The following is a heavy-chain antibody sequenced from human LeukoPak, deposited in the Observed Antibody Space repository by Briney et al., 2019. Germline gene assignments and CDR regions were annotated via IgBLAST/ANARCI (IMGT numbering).Heavy chain of an antibody. CDR1: GGSISSYY. Sequence: SETLSLTCSVSGGSISSYYWSWIRQPPGKGLEWIGYIYYSGSTHYNPSLKSRVTISVDTSKNQFSLKLSSVTAADTAVYYCAGTPPRCGSYLWFDPWGQGALFTVSS. CDR3: AGTPPRCGSYLWFDP. D-gene: IGHD1-26*01. J-gene: IGHJ5*02. CDR2: IYYSGST. V-gene: IGHV4-59*01.